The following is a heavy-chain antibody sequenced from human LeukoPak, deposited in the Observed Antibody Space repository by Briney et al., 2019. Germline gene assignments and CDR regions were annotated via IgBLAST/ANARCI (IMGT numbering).Heavy chain of an antibody. J-gene: IGHJ4*02. CDR1: GFTFSDYN. Sequence: GGSLRLSCAASGFTFSDYNMNWVRQAAGKGLEWVSSISSSSYIYYADSVKGRFTISRDNAKNSLYLQMNSPRAEDTAVYYCARAPDYGDYDFTTDYWGQGTLVTVSS. CDR2: ISSSSYI. CDR3: ARAPDYGDYDFTTDY. D-gene: IGHD4-17*01. V-gene: IGHV3-69-1*01.